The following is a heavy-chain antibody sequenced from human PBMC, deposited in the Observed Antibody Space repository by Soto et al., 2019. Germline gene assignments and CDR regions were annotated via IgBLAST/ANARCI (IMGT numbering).Heavy chain of an antibody. CDR3: ARVPDY. V-gene: IGHV4-30-2*01. J-gene: IGHJ4*02. CDR1: GGSISSGGYS. D-gene: IGHD2-2*01. Sequence: QLQLQESGSGLVKPSQTLSLTCAVSGGSISSGGYSWSWIRQPPGKGLEWIGYMYHSGSTYYNPSXXSXXTISIDRSKNQFSLKLSSVTAADTAPYYCARVPDYWGQGILVTVSS. CDR2: MYHSGST.